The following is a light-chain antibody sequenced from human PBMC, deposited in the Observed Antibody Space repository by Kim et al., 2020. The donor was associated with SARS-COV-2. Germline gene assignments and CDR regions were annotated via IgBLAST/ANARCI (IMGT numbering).Light chain of an antibody. V-gene: IGKV1-5*03. CDR3: QQYNTFPYT. J-gene: IGKJ2*01. Sequence: DIQMTQSPSTLSASAGDRVSITCRASQSISHWLAWHQQKPGKAPNLLIYKASSLETGVPSRFSGSGSGTEFTLTISSLQPDDFATYYCQQYNTFPYTFGQGTKLEI. CDR2: KAS. CDR1: QSISHW.